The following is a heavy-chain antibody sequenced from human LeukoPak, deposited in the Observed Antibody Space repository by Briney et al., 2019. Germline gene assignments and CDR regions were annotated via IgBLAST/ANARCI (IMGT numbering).Heavy chain of an antibody. V-gene: IGHV4-61*02. D-gene: IGHD6-13*01. J-gene: IGHJ4*02. Sequence: SETLSLTCTVSGGSISSGSYYWSWIRQPAGKGLEWIGRIYTSGSTNYNPSLKSRVTISVDTSKNQFSLKLSSVTAADTAVYYCARVSRSSWYYFDYWGQGTLVTVSS. CDR3: ARVSRSSWYYFDY. CDR1: GGSISSGSYY. CDR2: IYTSGST.